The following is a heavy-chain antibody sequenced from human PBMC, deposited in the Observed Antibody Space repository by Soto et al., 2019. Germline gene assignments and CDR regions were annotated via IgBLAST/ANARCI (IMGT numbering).Heavy chain of an antibody. Sequence: QVQLQESGPGLVKPSQTLSLTCTVSGGSFSRGGYYWSWSRPPPGKGLEWFGYIYYSGNTSYNPSLKSRVIISVDTSKNQFSLKLRSVTAADTAVYYCAREGALGNFEYWGQGTLVTVSS. CDR3: AREGALGNFEY. J-gene: IGHJ4*02. V-gene: IGHV4-31*03. CDR1: GGSFSRGGYY. CDR2: IYYSGNT. D-gene: IGHD3-16*01.